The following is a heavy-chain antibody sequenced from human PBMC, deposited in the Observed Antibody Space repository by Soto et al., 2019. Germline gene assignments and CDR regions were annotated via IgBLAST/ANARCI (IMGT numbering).Heavy chain of an antibody. CDR2: IYPGDSDT. CDR1: GYTFTNYW. J-gene: IGHJ6*02. V-gene: IGHV5-51*01. CDR3: AASIFYYGMDV. Sequence: GASLKISCKGSGYTFTNYWIGWVRQMPGKGLEWMGIIYPGDSDTKYNPSFQGQVTISADKSITTTYLRWTSLKASDTAIYYCAASIFYYGMDVWGQGTTVTVSS.